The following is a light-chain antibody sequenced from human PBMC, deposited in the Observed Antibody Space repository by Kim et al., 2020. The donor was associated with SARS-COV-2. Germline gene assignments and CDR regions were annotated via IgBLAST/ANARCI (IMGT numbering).Light chain of an antibody. V-gene: IGLV6-57*03. Sequence: KTVTTSVTRTSGSIASNYVQWYQQRPGSAPTTVIYEDNQRPSGVPDRFSGSIDSSSNSASLTISGLKTEDEADYYCQSYDSSNHVVFGGGTQLTVL. CDR2: EDN. CDR3: QSYDSSNHVV. J-gene: IGLJ2*01. CDR1: SGSIASNY.